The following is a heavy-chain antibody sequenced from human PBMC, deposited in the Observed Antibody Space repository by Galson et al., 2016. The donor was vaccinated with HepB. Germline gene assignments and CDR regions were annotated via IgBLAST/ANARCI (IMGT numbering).Heavy chain of an antibody. Sequence: VKVSCKASGYNFNNHYIHWVRRAPGQGLEWMGWINPGSGDTKFEQKFQGWVTLTRDTSSTTVYMEMNRLKQDDTAVYYCVRHAANFWGGYWSFAMDVWGQGTTVTVSS. CDR3: VRHAANFWGGYWSFAMDV. CDR2: INPGSGDT. D-gene: IGHD3-3*01. CDR1: GYNFNNHY. V-gene: IGHV1-2*04. J-gene: IGHJ6*02.